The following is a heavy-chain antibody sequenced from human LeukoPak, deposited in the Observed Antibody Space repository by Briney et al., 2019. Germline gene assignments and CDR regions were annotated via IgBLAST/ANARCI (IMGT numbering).Heavy chain of an antibody. D-gene: IGHD2-2*01. Sequence: ASATLSRTCSVPGGSISSGDHYWTCIREPAGGGLKLMGLITLYSDTTSCNPALISGLMISIDTSKNQFSLTLTSVTAADTAVYFCARGFGYDFADYWGQGILVTVSS. CDR2: ITLYSDTT. J-gene: IGHJ4*02. V-gene: IGHV4-30-4*01. CDR1: GGSISSGDHY. CDR3: ARGFGYDFADY.